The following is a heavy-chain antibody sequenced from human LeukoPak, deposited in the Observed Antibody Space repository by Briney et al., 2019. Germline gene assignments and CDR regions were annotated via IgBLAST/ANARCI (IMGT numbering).Heavy chain of an antibody. V-gene: IGHV3-23*01. CDR3: APFCSTTSCYTFDS. CDR1: GFTFTNFA. D-gene: IGHD2-2*02. J-gene: IGHJ4*02. CDR2: ISGRGGST. Sequence: PWGSLRLSCTASGFTFTNFAMNWVRQAPGKGLEWVSAISGRGGSTYYADSVKGRFTISRDDSKNTLYLQMNSLRAEDTAVYYCAPFCSTTSCYTFDSWGQGTLVTVSS.